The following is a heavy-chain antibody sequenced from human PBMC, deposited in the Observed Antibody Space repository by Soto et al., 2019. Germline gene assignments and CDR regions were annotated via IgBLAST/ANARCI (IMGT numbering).Heavy chain of an antibody. CDR2: ISAYNGNT. V-gene: IGHV1-18*01. CDR1: GYTFTSYG. J-gene: IGHJ6*02. CDR3: ARDPWEYCSGGSCYTTPYYGMDV. Sequence: ASVKVSCKASGYTFTSYGISWVRQAPAQGLEWMGWISAYNGNTNYAQKLQGRVTRTTDTSTSTAYMELRSLRSDDTAVYYCARDPWEYCSGGSCYTTPYYGMDVWRQGTTVTVSS. D-gene: IGHD2-15*01.